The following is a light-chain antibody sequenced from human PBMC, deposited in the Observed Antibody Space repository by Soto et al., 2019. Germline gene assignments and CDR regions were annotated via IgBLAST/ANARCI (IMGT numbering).Light chain of an antibody. V-gene: IGLV4-60*02. CDR3: ETWDSSTWV. J-gene: IGLJ3*02. Sequence: QLVLTQPSSASASLGSSVKLTCTLSSGHSSYIIAWHQQQPGKAPRYLMKLEGSGTYNKGSGVPDRFSGSSSGADRYLTISNLHFEDEADYYCETWDSSTWVFGGGTKLTVL. CDR2: LEGSGTY. CDR1: SGHSSYI.